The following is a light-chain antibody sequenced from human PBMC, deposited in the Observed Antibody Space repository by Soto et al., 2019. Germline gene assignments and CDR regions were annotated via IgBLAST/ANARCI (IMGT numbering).Light chain of an antibody. J-gene: IGKJ1*01. CDR3: QQYGHSPWT. Sequence: EIVLTQSPGTLSLSPGERATLSCSSSQSVSSSYLAWYQQQPGQAPRLLIYAASSRAAGIPDRFSGSGSETDFTLTISRLEPEDFAVYYCQQYGHSPWTFGQGTKVAIK. CDR1: QSVSSSY. CDR2: AAS. V-gene: IGKV3-20*01.